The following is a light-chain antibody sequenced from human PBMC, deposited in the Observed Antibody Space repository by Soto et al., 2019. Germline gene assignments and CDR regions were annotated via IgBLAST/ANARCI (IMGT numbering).Light chain of an antibody. CDR3: ST. J-gene: IGKJ4*02. Sequence: DRVTITCRASQTISSWLAGYQQKPGKAPKLLIYKASTLKSGVPSRFSGSGSGTEFTLTISCFYPEEVAIEDCSTF. CDR1: QTISSW. V-gene: IGKV1-5*03. CDR2: KAS.